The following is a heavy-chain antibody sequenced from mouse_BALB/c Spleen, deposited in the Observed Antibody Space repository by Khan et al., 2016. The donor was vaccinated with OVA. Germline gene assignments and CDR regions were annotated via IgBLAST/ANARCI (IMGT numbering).Heavy chain of an antibody. J-gene: IGHJ3*01. V-gene: IGHV1-77*01. CDR2: IYPGSDNT. Sequence: QVQLQQSGAELARPGASVKLSCKPSGYTFTDYYINWMRQRPGPGLEWIGEIYPGSDNTFYNPKFRGKATLPADKSSSTAYMQPSSLTSADSAVYFGAREWADWVAYWGQGTLVTVAA. CDR3: AREWADWVAY. CDR1: GYTFTDYY.